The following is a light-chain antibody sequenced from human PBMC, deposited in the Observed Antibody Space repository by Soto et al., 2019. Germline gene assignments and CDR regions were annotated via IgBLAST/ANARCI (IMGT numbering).Light chain of an antibody. CDR3: QQSDLTPCT. J-gene: IGKJ2*02. CDR2: AAS. CDR1: QSISTY. V-gene: IGKV1-39*01. Sequence: DIQMTQSPSALSASVGDRVTITCRASQSISTYLNWYQHKRGKAPQLLIYAASSLQTGVPSRFSGTGSGTDFTLTISDLRPEDFATYYCQQSDLTPCTFGQGTKLEIK.